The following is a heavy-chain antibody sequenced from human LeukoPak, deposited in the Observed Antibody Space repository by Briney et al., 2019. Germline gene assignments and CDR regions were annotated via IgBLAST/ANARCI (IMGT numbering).Heavy chain of an antibody. V-gene: IGHV3-15*01. CDR1: GFTFSNAW. J-gene: IGHJ4*02. D-gene: IGHD2-2*01. CDR2: IKSKTDGGTT. Sequence: GGSLRLSCAASGFTFSNAWMSWVRQAPGKGLEWVGRIKSKTDGGTTDYAAPVKGRFTISRDDSKNTLYLQMNSLKTEDTAVYYCTTEGSSTSFTPFDYWGQGTLVTVSS. CDR3: TTEGSSTSFTPFDY.